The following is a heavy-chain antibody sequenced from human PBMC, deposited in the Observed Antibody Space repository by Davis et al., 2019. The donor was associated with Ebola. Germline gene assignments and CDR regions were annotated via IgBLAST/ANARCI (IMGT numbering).Heavy chain of an antibody. CDR3: ARTSIVGTTTTASDI. V-gene: IGHV1-18*01. Sequence: SVPVSRKASLYTLQNYAISWLRQAPGQGLEWMGWISVYNGNTNYAQILQGRVTMTTDTSTGTAYMELRSLRSDDTAVYFCARTSIVGTTTTASDIWGQGTKVTVSS. CDR1: LYTLQNYA. D-gene: IGHD1-26*01. CDR2: ISVYNGNT. J-gene: IGHJ3*02.